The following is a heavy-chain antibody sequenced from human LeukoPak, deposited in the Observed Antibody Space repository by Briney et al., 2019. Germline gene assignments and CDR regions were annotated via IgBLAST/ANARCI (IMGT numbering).Heavy chain of an antibody. J-gene: IGHJ4*02. V-gene: IGHV3-23*01. CDR2: IGGSGGST. CDR3: AKQSGGSGTYYYY. D-gene: IGHD3-10*01. CDR1: GFTFSSYA. Sequence: PGGSLRLSCAASGFTFSSYAITWVRQAPGKGLEWGSAIGGSGGSTYYADSVKGRFTISRDNSKNTLYLQMNSLRAEDTAVYYCAKQSGGSGTYYYYWGQGTLVTISS.